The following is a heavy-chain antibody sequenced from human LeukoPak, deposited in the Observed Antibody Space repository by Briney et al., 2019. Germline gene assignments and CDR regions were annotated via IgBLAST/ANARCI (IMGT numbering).Heavy chain of an antibody. Sequence: SETLSLTCAVYGGSFSGYYWSWIRQPPGKGLEGIGEINHSGSTNYNPSLKSRVTISVDTSKNQFSLKLSSVTAADTAVYYCARGGGSGWYDYWGQGTLVTVSS. CDR2: INHSGST. V-gene: IGHV4-34*01. CDR3: ARGGGSGWYDY. J-gene: IGHJ4*02. CDR1: GGSFSGYY. D-gene: IGHD6-19*01.